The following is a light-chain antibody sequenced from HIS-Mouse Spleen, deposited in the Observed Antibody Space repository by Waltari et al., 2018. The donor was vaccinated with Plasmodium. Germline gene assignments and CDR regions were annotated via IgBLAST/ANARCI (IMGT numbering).Light chain of an antibody. CDR1: ALPKKY. CDR3: YSTDSSGNHRV. V-gene: IGLV3-10*01. Sequence: SYELTQPPSVSVSPGQTARIPSPGDALPKKYAYWDQPKSGQATVLVSYEDSKRPSGIPWGFSGSSSGTMDTLAISGAQVEDEADYYCYSTDSSGNHRVFGGGTKLTVL. CDR2: EDS. J-gene: IGLJ3*02.